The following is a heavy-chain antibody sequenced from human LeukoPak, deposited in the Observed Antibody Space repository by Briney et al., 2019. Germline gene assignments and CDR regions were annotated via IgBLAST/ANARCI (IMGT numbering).Heavy chain of an antibody. D-gene: IGHD4-17*01. CDR1: GFTFSSYW. J-gene: IGHJ3*01. CDR3: ARDEGTVTPHKRCFDV. V-gene: IGHV3-74*01. CDR2: IQRDGRDR. Sequence: SLTLSCTASGFTFSSYWVHCVSQAPGKGMVWVSSIQRDGRDRRYVDTVKGRFTISRDNAKNKLYLQMHSLRAEDTAVYYCARDEGTVTPHKRCFDVWGQGTMVSVSS.